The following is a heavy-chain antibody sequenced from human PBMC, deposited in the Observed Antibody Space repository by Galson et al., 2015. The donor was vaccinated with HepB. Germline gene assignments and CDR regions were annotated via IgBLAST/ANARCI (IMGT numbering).Heavy chain of an antibody. D-gene: IGHD2-8*01. J-gene: IGHJ6*03. CDR1: RFTFSTYA. V-gene: IGHV3-23*01. Sequence: SLRLSCAVSRFTFSTYAMTWVRQAPGKGLEWVSSISSRSGITYYADSVRGRFTISRDNSENTIFLQMHSLRVEDTAVYYCTKGEGVLTSTRVFYHYMDVWGKGTTVTVSS. CDR3: TKGEGVLTSTRVFYHYMDV. CDR2: ISSRSGIT.